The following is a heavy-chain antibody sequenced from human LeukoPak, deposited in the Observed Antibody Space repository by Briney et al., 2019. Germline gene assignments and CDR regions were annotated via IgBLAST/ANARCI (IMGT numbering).Heavy chain of an antibody. CDR1: GYTITGYY. V-gene: IGHV1-2*06. CDR3: ARGAPIRVAVAATFDP. D-gene: IGHD6-19*01. J-gene: IGHJ5*02. Sequence: ASVKVSCKASGYTITGYYMHWVRQAPGQGLEWMGRINPNNGGTNSAQKFQGRITMTRDTSINTAYMELGKLRSDDTAVYYCARGAPIRVAVAATFDPWGQGTLVTVPS. CDR2: INPNNGGT.